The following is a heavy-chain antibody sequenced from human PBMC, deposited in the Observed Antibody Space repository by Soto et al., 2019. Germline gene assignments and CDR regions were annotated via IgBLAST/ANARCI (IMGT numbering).Heavy chain of an antibody. V-gene: IGHV1-3*01. D-gene: IGHD3-10*01. CDR2: INAGNGNT. J-gene: IGHJ6*02. CDR1: GYTFTSYA. Sequence: QAQLVQSGAEVKKPGASVKVSCKASGYTFTSYAMHWVRQAPGQRLEWMGWINAGNGNTKYSQKFQGRVTITRDTSASTAYMELSSLRSEDTAVYYCARYGSGSYPTGYYYGMDVWGQGTTVTVSS. CDR3: ARYGSGSYPTGYYYGMDV.